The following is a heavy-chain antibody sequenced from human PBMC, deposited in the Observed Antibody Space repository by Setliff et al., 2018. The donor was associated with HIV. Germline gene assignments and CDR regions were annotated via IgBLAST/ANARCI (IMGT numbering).Heavy chain of an antibody. D-gene: IGHD1-1*01. J-gene: IGHJ4*02. CDR2: ISSSGRS. CDR3: ARWREMEGDYFDY. CDR1: GGSISSTSYY. V-gene: IGHV4-39*01. Sequence: PSETLSLTCTVSGGSISSTSYYWSWIRQPPGTGLEWIGSISSSGRSFHNPSLKSRITISVDTSKNQFSLKLSSVTAADTAVYYCARWREMEGDYFDYWGQGTLVTVSS.